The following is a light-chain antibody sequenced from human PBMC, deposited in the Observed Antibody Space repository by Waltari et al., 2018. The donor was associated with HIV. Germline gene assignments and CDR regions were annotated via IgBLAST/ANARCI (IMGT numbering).Light chain of an antibody. V-gene: IGLV1-44*01. CDR3: AAWDDSLNVWV. Sequence: QSVLTQPPSASGTPGQMVTISCSGGSSSLGRKTVDWYQQVPGMAPKLLICSNDQRPSWIPDRFSGSKSGTSASLAVSGLQSEDEADYYCAAWDDSLNVWVFGGGTKLTVL. J-gene: IGLJ3*02. CDR1: SSSLGRKT. CDR2: SND.